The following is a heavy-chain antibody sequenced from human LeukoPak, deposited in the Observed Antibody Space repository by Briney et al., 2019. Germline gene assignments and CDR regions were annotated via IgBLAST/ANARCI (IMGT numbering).Heavy chain of an antibody. D-gene: IGHD2-2*01. Sequence: SETLPLTCAVYGGSFSGYYWSWIRQPPGKGLEWIGEINHSGSTNYNPSLKSRVTISVDTSKNQFSLKLSSVTAADTAVYYCVRVVPAAIDAFNIWGQGTMVTVSS. V-gene: IGHV4-34*01. CDR3: VRVVPAAIDAFNI. J-gene: IGHJ3*02. CDR1: GGSFSGYY. CDR2: INHSGST.